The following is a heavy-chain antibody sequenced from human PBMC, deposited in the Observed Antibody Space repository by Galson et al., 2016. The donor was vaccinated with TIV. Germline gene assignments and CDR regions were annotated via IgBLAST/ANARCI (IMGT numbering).Heavy chain of an antibody. CDR2: ILPFFGTA. J-gene: IGHJ4*02. CDR1: GGILRSYA. Sequence: SVKVSCKASGGILRSYAINWVRQAPGQGLEWMGRILPFFGTANYAQKFQGKVTITADEATMTAYMELSSLKSEDTAVYFCARVPYSGCHLDDYWGPGTLVTVSS. CDR3: ARVPYSGCHLDDY. D-gene: IGHD1-26*01. V-gene: IGHV1-69*13.